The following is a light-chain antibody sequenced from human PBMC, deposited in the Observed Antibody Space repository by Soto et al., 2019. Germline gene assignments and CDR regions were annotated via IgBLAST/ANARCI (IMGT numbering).Light chain of an antibody. CDR3: QQYNNWPPVT. CDR2: GAS. V-gene: IGKV3-15*01. Sequence: EIVMTQSPATLSVSPGERATLSCRASQSVSSDLAWYQQKPGQAPRLLIYGASTRATSIPARFSGSGSGTEFALTISSLQSEDFAVYYCQQYNNWPPVTFGQGTKLEIK. CDR1: QSVSSD. J-gene: IGKJ2*01.